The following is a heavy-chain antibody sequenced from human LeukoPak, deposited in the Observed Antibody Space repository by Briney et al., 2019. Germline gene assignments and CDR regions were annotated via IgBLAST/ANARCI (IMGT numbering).Heavy chain of an antibody. CDR1: GGSISSYY. V-gene: IGHV4-59*01. J-gene: IGHJ4*02. D-gene: IGHD4-17*01. CDR3: ARTTVTTWRYYFNY. Sequence: SETLSLTCTVSGGSISSYYWSWIRQPPGKGLEWIGYIYYSGSTNYNPSLKSRVSMSVDTSKNQFSLRLSSVTAADTAVYYCARTTVTTWRYYFNYWGQGTLVTVSS. CDR2: IYYSGST.